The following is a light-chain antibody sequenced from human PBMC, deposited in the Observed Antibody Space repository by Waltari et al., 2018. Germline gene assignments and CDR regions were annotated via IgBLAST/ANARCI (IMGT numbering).Light chain of an antibody. CDR1: SSNIGAGYD. V-gene: IGLV1-40*01. CDR2: GNS. CDR3: QSYDSSLYV. J-gene: IGLJ1*01. Sequence: QSVLTQPPSVSGAPGQRVTISRTGSSSNIGAGYDVHWYQQRPGPAPKLLIYGNSNRPSGVPDRFSGSKSGTSASLAITGLQAEDEADYYCQSYDSSLYVFGTGTKVTVL.